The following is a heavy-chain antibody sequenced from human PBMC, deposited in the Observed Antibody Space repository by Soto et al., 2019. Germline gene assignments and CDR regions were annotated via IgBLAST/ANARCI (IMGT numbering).Heavy chain of an antibody. J-gene: IGHJ4*02. CDR2: ISGSGGST. V-gene: IGHV3-23*01. CDR3: AKDQVQLWFRDFDY. D-gene: IGHD5-18*01. Sequence: EVQLLESGGGLVQPGGSLRLSCAASGFTFSSYAMSWVRQAPGKGLEWVSAISGSGGSTYYADSVKGRFTISRDNSKNTLYLQMASRRAEHTALYYCAKDQVQLWFRDFDYWGEGTLVTVSS. CDR1: GFTFSSYA.